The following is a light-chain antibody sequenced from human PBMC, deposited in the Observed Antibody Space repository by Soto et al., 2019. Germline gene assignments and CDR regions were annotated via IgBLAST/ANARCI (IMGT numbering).Light chain of an antibody. CDR3: QQTYSSPLP. CDR2: AAS. J-gene: IGKJ4*01. CDR1: QYIGRY. Sequence: DIQMTQSPSSLSASVGDRVTITCRAGQYIGRYLNWYQQKPGKAPKLLIYAASSLHSGVPSRFTCSRSGTYFTLTISNLQPAHFATYSCQQTYSSPLPFCGGTKVEIK. V-gene: IGKV1-39*01.